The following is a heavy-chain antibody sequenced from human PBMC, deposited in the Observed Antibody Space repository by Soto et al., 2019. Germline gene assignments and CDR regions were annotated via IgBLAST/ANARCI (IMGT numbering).Heavy chain of an antibody. CDR1: GDTFKNCV. CDR2: IIPLFGTT. V-gene: IGHV1-69*01. D-gene: IGHD3-10*01. Sequence: QVQVVQSGVEVRRPGSSVKVSCKASGDTFKNCVIRGVRQAPGQGLEWMGGIIPLFGTTDFAQKFQGRLTITTDESTTTDYMELSRLRSEDTATYYCAAELGFGKLSVVWGQGTTVIVSS. CDR3: AAELGFGKLSVV. J-gene: IGHJ6*02.